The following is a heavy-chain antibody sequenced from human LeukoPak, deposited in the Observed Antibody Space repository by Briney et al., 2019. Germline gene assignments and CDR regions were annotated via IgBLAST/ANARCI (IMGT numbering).Heavy chain of an antibody. Sequence: LETLSLTCTVSGGSISSYYWSWIRQPPGKGLEWIGYIYYSGSTNYNPSLKSRVTISVDTSKNQFSLKLSSVTAADTAVYYCARDLTPFEIGEGAFDIWGQGTMVTVSS. CDR2: IYYSGST. D-gene: IGHD3-22*01. CDR3: ARDLTPFEIGEGAFDI. J-gene: IGHJ3*02. CDR1: GGSISSYY. V-gene: IGHV4-59*01.